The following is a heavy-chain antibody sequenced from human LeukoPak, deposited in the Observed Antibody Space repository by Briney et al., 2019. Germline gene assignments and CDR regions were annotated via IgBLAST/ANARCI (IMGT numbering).Heavy chain of an antibody. CDR1: GGSIRSSYYY. J-gene: IGHJ4*02. Sequence: SETLSLTCTVSGGSIRSSYYYWGWIRQPPGKGLEWIGSIYDSGSTYYNPSLKSRVTISVDTSKNQFSLKLNSVTAADTAVYYCAREGSSSWYNFDYWGQGTLVTVSS. CDR2: IYDSGST. CDR3: AREGSSSWYNFDY. D-gene: IGHD6-13*01. V-gene: IGHV4-39*02.